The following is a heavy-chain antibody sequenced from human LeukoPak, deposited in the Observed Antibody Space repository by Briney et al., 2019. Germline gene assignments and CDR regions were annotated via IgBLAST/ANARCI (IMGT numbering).Heavy chain of an antibody. V-gene: IGHV5-51*01. CDR3: ARAPWELPRRFDY. CDR1: GYSFTNYW. CDR2: IYPGDPSI. J-gene: IGHJ4*02. Sequence: GESLKISCKGSGYSFTNYWIAWVRQMPGKGLEWMGIIYPGDPSIIYSPSFQGQVTISADKSISTAYLQWSSLKASDTAMYYCARAPWELPRRFDYWGQGTLVTVSS. D-gene: IGHD1-26*01.